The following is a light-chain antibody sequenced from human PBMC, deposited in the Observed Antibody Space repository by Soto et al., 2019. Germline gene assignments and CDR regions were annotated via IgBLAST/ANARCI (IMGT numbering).Light chain of an antibody. CDR1: TTDVGGYNY. Sequence: QSALTQPPSASGSPGHSVTFSCTGTTTDVGGYNYVSWYQQHPGKAPKLIIYEVNKRPSGVPHRFSGSKSGNTASLTVSGLQAEDEADYYCSSYEASNTVVFGGGTKLTVL. V-gene: IGLV2-8*01. CDR2: EVN. CDR3: SSYEASNTVV. J-gene: IGLJ2*01.